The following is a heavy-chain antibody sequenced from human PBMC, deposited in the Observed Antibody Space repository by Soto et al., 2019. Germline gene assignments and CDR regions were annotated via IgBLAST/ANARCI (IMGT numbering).Heavy chain of an antibody. J-gene: IGHJ4*02. CDR2: IYSGGSA. D-gene: IGHD5-18*01. CDR1: GFTVSSNY. Sequence: EVQLVESGGGLVQPGGSLRLSCAASGFTVSSNYMSWVRQAPGKGLEWVSVIYSGGSAYYADSVKGRFTISRDNSKTTLDLEMNSMRAEDTAVYYCARHGYSYGGGYFDYCGQGTLVTVSS. CDR3: ARHGYSYGGGYFDY. V-gene: IGHV3-66*04.